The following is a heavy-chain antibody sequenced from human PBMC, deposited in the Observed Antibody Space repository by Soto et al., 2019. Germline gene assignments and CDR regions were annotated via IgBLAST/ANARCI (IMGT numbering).Heavy chain of an antibody. CDR1: GGSISSSSSY. J-gene: IGHJ4*02. CDR3: ARLGTHDYIMRGHFDS. CDR2: IYYSGST. Sequence: SETLSLTCTVSGGSISSSSSYWGWIRQPPGKGLEWIGSIYYSGSTYYNPSLKSRVNILQDTSKNQFSLNLTSMTAADTAVYYCARLGTHDYIMRGHFDSWGQGTLVTVSS. D-gene: IGHD4-4*01. V-gene: IGHV4-39*01.